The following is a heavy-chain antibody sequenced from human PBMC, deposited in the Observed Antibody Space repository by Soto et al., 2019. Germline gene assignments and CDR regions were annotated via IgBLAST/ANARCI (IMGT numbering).Heavy chain of an antibody. CDR2: IYHSGST. J-gene: IGHJ3*02. D-gene: IGHD1-26*01. V-gene: IGHV4-34*01. Sequence: PSETLSLTCEVSRGSFNNYYWSWIRQPPGKGLEWIGEIYHSGSTNYNPSLKSRVTISVDKSKNQFSLKLSSVTAADTAVYYCARDFVNSGSPPGAFDIWGQGTMVTVSS. CDR3: ARDFVNSGSPPGAFDI. CDR1: RGSFNNYY.